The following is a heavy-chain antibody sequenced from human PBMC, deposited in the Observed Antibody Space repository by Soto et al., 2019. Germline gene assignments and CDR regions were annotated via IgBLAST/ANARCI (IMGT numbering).Heavy chain of an antibody. CDR2: ISAYNGNT. CDR3: ARDRPLWELLTGDYHYYGMDV. CDR1: CYTFRSYG. D-gene: IGHD2-15*01. Sequence: ASLKVSFKASCYTFRSYGISCVLQFPGQGLEWMGWISAYNGNTFYAQKVQDRVTMTTDKSTSTAYMEVRSLRSDDTAVYYCARDRPLWELLTGDYHYYGMDVWGQGTTVTVSS. J-gene: IGHJ6*02. V-gene: IGHV1-18*01.